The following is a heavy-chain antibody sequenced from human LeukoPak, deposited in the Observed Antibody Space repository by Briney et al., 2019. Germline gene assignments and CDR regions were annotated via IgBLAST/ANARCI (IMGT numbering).Heavy chain of an antibody. D-gene: IGHD1-14*01. CDR1: GGSISSYY. CDR2: IYTSGST. Sequence: SETLSLTCTVSGGSISSYYWSWIRQPAGEGLEWIGRIYTSGSTNYNPSLKSRVTMSVDTSKNQFSLKLSSVTAADTAVYYCARSEDRPTTFDYWGQGTLVTVSS. CDR3: ARSEDRPTTFDY. J-gene: IGHJ4*02. V-gene: IGHV4-4*07.